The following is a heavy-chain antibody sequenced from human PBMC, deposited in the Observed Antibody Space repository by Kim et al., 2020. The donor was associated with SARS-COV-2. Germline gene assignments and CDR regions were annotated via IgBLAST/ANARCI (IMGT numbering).Heavy chain of an antibody. V-gene: IGHV1-8*01. J-gene: IGHJ6*03. CDR1: GYTFTSYD. D-gene: IGHD2-21*01. CDR2: MNPNSGNT. CDR3: ARGHLKIIVVVMAPRPYYYYMDV. Sequence: ASVKVSCKASGYTFTSYDINWVRQATGQGLEWMGWMNPNSGNTGYAQKFQGRVTMTRNTSISTAYMELSSLRSEDTAVYYCARGHLKIIVVVMAPRPYYYYMDVWGKGTTVTVSS.